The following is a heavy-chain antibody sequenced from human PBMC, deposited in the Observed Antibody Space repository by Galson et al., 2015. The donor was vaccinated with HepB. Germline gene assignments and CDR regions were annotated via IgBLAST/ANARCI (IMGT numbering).Heavy chain of an antibody. J-gene: IGHJ6*03. D-gene: IGHD2-2*02. V-gene: IGHV3-21*01. CDR3: ARDVDCSSTSCYTNYYYYYMDV. CDR1: GFTFSSYS. CDR2: ISSSSSYI. Sequence: SLRLSCAASGFTFSSYSMNWVRQAPGKGLEWVSSISSSSSYIYYADSVKGRFTISRDNAKNSLYLQMNSLRAEDTAVYYCARDVDCSSTSCYTNYYYYYMDVWGKGTTVTVSS.